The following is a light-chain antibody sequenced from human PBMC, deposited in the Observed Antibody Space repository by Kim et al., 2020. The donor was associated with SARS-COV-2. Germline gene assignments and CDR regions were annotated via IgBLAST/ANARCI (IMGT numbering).Light chain of an antibody. CDR2: DTT. J-gene: IGLJ2*01. V-gene: IGLV7-46*01. CDR3: MISCCGGIY. CDR1: TGAVTSSYY. Sequence: QAVVTQEPSLTVSPGGTVTLTCGSNTGAVTSSYYPYWFQQKPGQAPRTLIYDTTNKQSWTPARFSGSALGDKAALTLAGAQPEDEAEYYCMISCCGGIYFGGGTQLTVL.